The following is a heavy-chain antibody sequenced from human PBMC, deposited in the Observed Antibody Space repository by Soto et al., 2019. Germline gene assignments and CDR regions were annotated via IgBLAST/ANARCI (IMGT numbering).Heavy chain of an antibody. V-gene: IGHV4-31*03. CDR2: IYQTGST. D-gene: IGHD1-1*01. CDR1: GGSISTVGHY. Sequence: ASETLSLTCPVSGGSISTVGHYWTWFRQPPGKGLEWIGSIYQTGSTYYSKSLRSRLTMSVDTSKSQFSLRLSSVTAADTAVYYCARATGTLRSRNCDYWGQGSLVTVSS. CDR3: ARATGTLRSRNCDY. J-gene: IGHJ4*02.